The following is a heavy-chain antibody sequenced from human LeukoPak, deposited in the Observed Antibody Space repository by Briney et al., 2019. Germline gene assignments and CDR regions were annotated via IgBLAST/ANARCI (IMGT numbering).Heavy chain of an antibody. Sequence: PGGSLRLSCAASGFTFSDYYMSWIRQAPGKGLEWVSYISSSGSTIYYADSVKGRFTISRDNAKTSLFLQMNSLRVEDTAVYYCARVGHYYESSGYLRYYFGLDVWGPGTTVTVSS. V-gene: IGHV3-11*01. CDR3: ARVGHYYESSGYLRYYFGLDV. J-gene: IGHJ6*02. D-gene: IGHD3-22*01. CDR2: ISSSGSTI. CDR1: GFTFSDYY.